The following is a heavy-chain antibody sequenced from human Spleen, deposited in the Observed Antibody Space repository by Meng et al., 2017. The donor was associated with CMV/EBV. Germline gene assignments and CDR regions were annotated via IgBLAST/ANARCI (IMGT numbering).Heavy chain of an antibody. D-gene: IGHD5-18*01. CDR3: ARYQKTWIQLWNYYYYGMDV. CDR1: GYTFTSYG. Sequence: ASVKVSCKASGYTFTSYGISWVRQAPGQGLEWMGWISAYNGNTNYAQKLQGRVTMTTDTSTSTAYMKLMSLRSDDTAVYYCARYQKTWIQLWNYYYYGMDVWGQGTTVTVSS. J-gene: IGHJ6*02. CDR2: ISAYNGNT. V-gene: IGHV1-18*01.